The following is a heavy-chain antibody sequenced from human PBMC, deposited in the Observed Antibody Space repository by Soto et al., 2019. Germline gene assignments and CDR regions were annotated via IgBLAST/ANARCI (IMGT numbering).Heavy chain of an antibody. D-gene: IGHD3-10*01. J-gene: IGHJ6*02. CDR1: GGSISSGGYY. V-gene: IGHV4-31*03. CDR3: ARLLWFGELSGYYGMDV. CDR2: IYYSGST. Sequence: QVQLQESGPGLVKPSQTLSLTCTVSGGSISSGGYYWSWIRQHPGKGLEWIGYIYYSGSTYYNPSLKIRVTLSVDTSKNQFSLKLSSVTAADTAVYYCARLLWFGELSGYYGMDVWGQGTTVTVSS.